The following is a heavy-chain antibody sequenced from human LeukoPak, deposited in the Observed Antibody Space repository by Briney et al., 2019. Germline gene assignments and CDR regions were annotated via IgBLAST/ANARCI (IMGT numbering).Heavy chain of an antibody. CDR2: INPNSGGT. V-gene: IGHV1-2*02. D-gene: IGHD3-16*02. CDR1: GYTFTGYY. J-gene: IGHJ4*02. CDR3: ATNTFGGVIVQYYFDY. Sequence: GASVKVSCKASGYTFTGYYMHWVRQAPGQGLEWMGWINPNSGGTNYAQKFQGRVTMTRDTSISTAYMELSRLRSDDTAVYYCATNTFGGVIVQYYFDYWGQGTLVTVSS.